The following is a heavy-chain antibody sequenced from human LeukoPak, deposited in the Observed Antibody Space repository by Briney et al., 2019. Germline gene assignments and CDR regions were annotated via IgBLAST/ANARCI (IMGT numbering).Heavy chain of an antibody. CDR1: GFPFSSYA. J-gene: IGHJ5*02. CDR3: ARPRYSSSYWFDP. CDR2: ISGSGGST. V-gene: IGHV3-23*01. Sequence: PGGSLRLSCAASGFPFSSYAMTWVRQTPGKGLEWVSGISGSGGSTYYADSVKGRFTISRDNSKNTLYLQMNSLRAEDTAVYYCARPRYSSSYWFDPWGQGTLVTVSS. D-gene: IGHD6-6*01.